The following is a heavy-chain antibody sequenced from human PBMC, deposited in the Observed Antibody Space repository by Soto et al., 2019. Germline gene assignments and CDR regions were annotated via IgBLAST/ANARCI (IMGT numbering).Heavy chain of an antibody. V-gene: IGHV3-7*01. CDR2: MNEDGSEV. CDR1: GFNFRAYW. Sequence: EVQLVESGGALVKPGGSLRISCVGSGFNFRAYWMSWVRQAPGKGLEWVGRMNEDGSEVYYVGAAKGRCAISRYNDENSLHLQMSFVSAEDTGVYFCVRDVGFDSANGGQGTLVTVSS. D-gene: IGHD3-10*01. J-gene: IGHJ4*02. CDR3: VRDVGFDSAN.